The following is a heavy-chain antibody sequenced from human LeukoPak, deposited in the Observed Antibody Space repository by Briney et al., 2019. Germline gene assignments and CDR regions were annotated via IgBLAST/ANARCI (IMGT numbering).Heavy chain of an antibody. D-gene: IGHD5-12*01. J-gene: IGHJ4*02. CDR2: IGTAGDT. CDR3: ARDGYSAHDGL. CDR1: GFTFSSYD. Sequence: GGSLRLSCAASGFTFSSYDMHWVRQATGKGLEWVSAIGTAGDTYYPGSVKGRFTISRENAKNSLYLQMNSLRAEDTAVYYCARDGYSAHDGLWGQGTLVTVSS. V-gene: IGHV3-13*01.